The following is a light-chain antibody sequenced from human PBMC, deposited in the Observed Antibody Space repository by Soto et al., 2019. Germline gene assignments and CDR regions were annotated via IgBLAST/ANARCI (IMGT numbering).Light chain of an antibody. CDR2: HAS. CDR3: QNYNSALFV. Sequence: DIQMTQSPPSLSASVGDTVTITCRASQAINGYLAWYQEKPGEVPKLLIYHASTLKPGVPSRFSGGGSGADYTLTISSLQPEDVATYFCQNYNSALFVFGPGSKVHIK. CDR1: QAINGY. J-gene: IGKJ3*01. V-gene: IGKV1-27*01.